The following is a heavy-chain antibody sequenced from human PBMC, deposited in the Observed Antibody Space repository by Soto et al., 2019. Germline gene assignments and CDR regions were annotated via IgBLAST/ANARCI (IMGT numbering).Heavy chain of an antibody. CDR3: ASAAPDDAGDNWLDP. J-gene: IGHJ5*02. V-gene: IGHV4-39*01. D-gene: IGHD6-25*01. Sequence: SETLSLTCTVSGGSISSIIYYWGWIRQPPGKGLEWIGSIYYSGSTYYNPSLKSRVTISIDTSKNQFSLKLSSVTAADTAVYYCASAAPDDAGDNWLDPWGQGTLVTVSS. CDR1: GGSISSIIYY. CDR2: IYYSGST.